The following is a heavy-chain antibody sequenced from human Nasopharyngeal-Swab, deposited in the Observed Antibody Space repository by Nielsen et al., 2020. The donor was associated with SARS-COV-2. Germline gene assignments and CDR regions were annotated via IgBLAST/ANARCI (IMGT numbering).Heavy chain of an antibody. CDR3: ARDRGFDGYYYMDV. Sequence: GGSLRLSCAASGFTATYNYMSWVRQAPGKGLEWVSLISTGGTTSYADSVKGRFTISRDISKNTLYLQMNSLRAEDTAVYYCARDRGFDGYYYMDVWGKGTTVTVSS. J-gene: IGHJ6*03. CDR1: GFTATYNY. CDR2: ISTGGTT. V-gene: IGHV3-53*01. D-gene: IGHD3-10*01.